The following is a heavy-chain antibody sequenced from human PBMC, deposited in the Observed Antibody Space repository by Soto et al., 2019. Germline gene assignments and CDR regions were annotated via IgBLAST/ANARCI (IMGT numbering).Heavy chain of an antibody. CDR1: GFTFTSYT. V-gene: IGHV3-21*02. CDR3: ARARVYATGPLDF. Sequence: EVQLVESGGGLVKPGGPLRLSCAASGFTFTSYTMNWVRQAPGKGLEWVSSISSSSDYIYCADSMKGRVTISRDNAKNSLFLDMNRLTGEDTAVYYCARARVYATGPLDFWGQGTLVTVSS. J-gene: IGHJ4*02. D-gene: IGHD6-13*01. CDR2: ISSSSDYI.